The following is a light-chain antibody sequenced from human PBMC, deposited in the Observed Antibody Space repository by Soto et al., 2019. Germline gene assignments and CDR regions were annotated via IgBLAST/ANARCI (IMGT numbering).Light chain of an antibody. CDR2: KAS. CDR1: QSINSW. CDR3: QQYNSYSYN. J-gene: IGKJ2*01. V-gene: IGKV1-5*03. Sequence: DIQMTQSPSTLSASVGDRVTITCRASQSINSWLAWYQQKPGKAPKLLIYKASSLESGVPSRFSGSGSGTEFTLTISSLQPDDFATYYCQQYNSYSYNFGQGTKLEIK.